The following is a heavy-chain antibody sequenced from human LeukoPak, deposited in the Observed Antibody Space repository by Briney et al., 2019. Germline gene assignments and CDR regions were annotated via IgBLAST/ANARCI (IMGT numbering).Heavy chain of an antibody. D-gene: IGHD4/OR15-4a*01. CDR3: AKDIYRQDDYPFFDY. V-gene: IGHV3-74*01. CDR2: INSDGSST. Sequence: PGGSLRLSCAASGFTFSSYWMHWVRQAPGKGLVWVSRINSDGSSTSYADSVKGRFTISRDNAKNTLYLQMNSLRAEDTAVYYCAKDIYRQDDYPFFDYWGQGTLVTVSS. CDR1: GFTFSSYW. J-gene: IGHJ4*02.